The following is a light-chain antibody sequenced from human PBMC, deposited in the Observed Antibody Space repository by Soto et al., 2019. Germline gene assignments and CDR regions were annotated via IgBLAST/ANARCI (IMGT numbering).Light chain of an antibody. CDR1: SSNIGINT. CDR2: TDN. V-gene: IGLV1-44*01. J-gene: IGLJ1*01. CDR3: AAWDDSLNGLYV. Sequence: QSVLTQPPSASGTPGQRVTISCSGSSSNIGINTVNWYQQVPGTAPKLLIYTDNQRPSGVPDRFSGSKSGTSTSLAISGLQSEDEADYYCAAWDDSLNGLYVVGTGTKLTVL.